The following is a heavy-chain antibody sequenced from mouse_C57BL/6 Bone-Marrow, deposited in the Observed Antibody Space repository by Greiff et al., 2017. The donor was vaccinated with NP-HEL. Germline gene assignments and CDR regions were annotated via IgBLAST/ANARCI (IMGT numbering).Heavy chain of an antibody. CDR3: TQTAQASFDY. CDR1: GFNIKDDY. V-gene: IGHV14-4*01. J-gene: IGHJ2*01. Sequence: VQLKESGAELVRPGASVKLSCTASGFNIKDDYMHWVKQRPEQGLEWIGWIDPENGDTEYASKFQGKATITADTSSNTAYLQLSSLTSEDTAVYYCTQTAQASFDYWGHGTTLTVSS. D-gene: IGHD3-2*02. CDR2: IDPENGDT.